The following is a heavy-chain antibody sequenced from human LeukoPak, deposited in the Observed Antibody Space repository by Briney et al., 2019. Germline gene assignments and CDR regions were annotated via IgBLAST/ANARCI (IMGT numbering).Heavy chain of an antibody. CDR3: ARGAMAEFDY. V-gene: IGHV3-30*04. D-gene: IGHD2-2*01. J-gene: IGHJ4*02. Sequence: GGSLRLSCAASGFTFSSYAMLWVRQAPGKGLEWVAVISYDGSNKYYADSVKGRFTISRDNSKNTLYLQMNSLRAEDTAVYYCARGAMAEFDYWGQGTLVTVSS. CDR1: GFTFSSYA. CDR2: ISYDGSNK.